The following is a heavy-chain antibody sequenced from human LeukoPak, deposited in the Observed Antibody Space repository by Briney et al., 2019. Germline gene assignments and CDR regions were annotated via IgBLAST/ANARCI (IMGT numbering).Heavy chain of an antibody. CDR3: AKDPVPSTVTTFFRWFDP. V-gene: IGHV3-30*18. CDR2: ISYDGSNK. Sequence: GGSLRLSCAASGFTFSSYGMHWVRQAPGKGLEWVAVISYDGSNKYYADSVKGRFTISRGNSKNTLYLQMNSLRAEDTAVYYCAKDPVPSTVTTFFRWFDPWGQGTLVTVSS. CDR1: GFTFSSYG. D-gene: IGHD4-17*01. J-gene: IGHJ5*02.